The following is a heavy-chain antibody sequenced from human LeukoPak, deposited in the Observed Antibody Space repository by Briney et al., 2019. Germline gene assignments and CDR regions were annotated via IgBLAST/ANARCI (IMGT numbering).Heavy chain of an antibody. Sequence: SQTLSLTCTVSGGSISSGDYYWSWIRQPPGKGLEWIGYIYYSGSTYYNPSLKSPVTISVDTSKNQFSLKPSSVTAADTAVYYCARDSNYGDYPYSFDYGAQEPLAPVP. CDR2: IYYSGST. CDR1: GGSISSGDYY. J-gene: IGHJ4*02. V-gene: IGHV4-30-4*08. CDR3: ARDSNYGDYPYSFDY. D-gene: IGHD4-17*01.